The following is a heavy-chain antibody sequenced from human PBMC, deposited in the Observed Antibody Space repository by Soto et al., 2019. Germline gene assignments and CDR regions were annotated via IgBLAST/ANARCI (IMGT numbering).Heavy chain of an antibody. CDR3: ARGPDIVVVLAATHFDY. D-gene: IGHD2-15*01. Sequence: QVQLVQSGAEVKKPGASVKVSCKASGYTFTGYYMHWVRQAPGQGLEWMGWINPKSGGTNYAQKFQGWVTMTRDTSISTAYMELSRLRSDDPAVYYCARGPDIVVVLAATHFDYWGQGTLVTVSS. V-gene: IGHV1-2*04. CDR1: GYTFTGYY. CDR2: INPKSGGT. J-gene: IGHJ4*02.